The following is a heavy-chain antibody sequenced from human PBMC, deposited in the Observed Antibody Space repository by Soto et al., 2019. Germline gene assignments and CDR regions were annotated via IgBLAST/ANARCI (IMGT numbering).Heavy chain of an antibody. CDR2: IGTSSNHI. Sequence: EVQLVESGGGLVKPGGSLRLSCAASGFTFGSYGMNWVRQAPGKGLEWVSSIGTSSNHINYADSVKGRFTISRDNAKNSLSLQMNSLRADDTAVYFCARSLRAPGIVAEYFQYWGQGALVTVSS. J-gene: IGHJ1*01. D-gene: IGHD6-13*01. CDR3: ARSLRAPGIVAEYFQY. V-gene: IGHV3-21*06. CDR1: GFTFGSYG.